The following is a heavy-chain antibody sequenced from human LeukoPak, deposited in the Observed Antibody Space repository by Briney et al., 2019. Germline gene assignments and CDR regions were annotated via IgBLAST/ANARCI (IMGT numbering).Heavy chain of an antibody. J-gene: IGHJ4*02. Sequence: SETLSLTCTVSAGSVTNGDYYWSWLRQPPGKALEWIGFVYYTGSTYYTPSLEGRATISVDTSKNQFSLKLSSVTAADTAVYYCARGPSDDYVWGSYRYPYFDYWGQGTLVTVSS. CDR1: AGSVTNGDYY. D-gene: IGHD3-16*02. CDR2: VYYTGST. CDR3: ARGPSDDYVWGSYRYPYFDY. V-gene: IGHV4-61*08.